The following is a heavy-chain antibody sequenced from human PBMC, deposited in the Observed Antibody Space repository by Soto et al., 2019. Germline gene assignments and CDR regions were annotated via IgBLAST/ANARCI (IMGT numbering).Heavy chain of an antibody. V-gene: IGHV3-23*01. CDR3: ARDRGSGWTFDY. D-gene: IGHD6-19*01. CDR2: ISGSGGST. CDR1: GFTFSSYA. J-gene: IGHJ4*02. Sequence: PGGSLRLCCAASGFTFSSYAMSWVRQAPGKGLEWVSAISGSGGSTYYADSVKGRFTISRDNSKNTLYLQMHSLRAEDTAVYYCARDRGSGWTFDYWGQGTLVTVSS.